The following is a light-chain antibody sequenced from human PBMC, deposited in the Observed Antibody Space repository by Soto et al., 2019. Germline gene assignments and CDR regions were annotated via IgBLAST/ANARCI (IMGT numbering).Light chain of an antibody. V-gene: IGLV2-23*01. J-gene: IGLJ1*01. CDR1: SSDVGSYNL. CDR2: EAN. Sequence: QSVLTQPASVSGSPGQSITISCTGTSSDVGSYNLVSWYQQHPGKAPKLMIYEANKRPSGVSNRFSGSKSANTASLTISGLQTEDEADYDCCSYAGTNTFVVGTGTKLIVL. CDR3: CSYAGTNTFV.